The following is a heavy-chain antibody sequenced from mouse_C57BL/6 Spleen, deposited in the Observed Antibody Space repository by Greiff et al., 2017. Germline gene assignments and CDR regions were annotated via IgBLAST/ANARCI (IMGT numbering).Heavy chain of an antibody. CDR1: GFSLTSYG. V-gene: IGHV2-6-1*01. Sequence: QVQLKESGPGLVAPSQSLSITCTVSGFSLTSYGVHWVRQPPGKGLEWLVVIWSDGSTTYNSALKSRLSISKDNSKSQVFLKMNSLQTDDTAMYYCARQGSSGSSLYWDFDVWGTGTTVTVSS. CDR3: ARQGSSGSSLYWDFDV. J-gene: IGHJ1*03. CDR2: IWSDGST. D-gene: IGHD1-1*01.